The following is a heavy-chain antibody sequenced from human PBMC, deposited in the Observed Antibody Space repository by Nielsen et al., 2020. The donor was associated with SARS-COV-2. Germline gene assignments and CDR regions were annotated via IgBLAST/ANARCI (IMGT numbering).Heavy chain of an antibody. J-gene: IGHJ4*02. Sequence: GESLKISCAASGFTFSSYGMSWVRQAPGKGLEWVSVIYSGGSTYYADSVKGRFTISRDNSKNTLYLQMNSLRAEDTAVYYCARVMWTFDYWGQGTLVTVSS. CDR1: GFTFSSYG. CDR2: IYSGGST. D-gene: IGHD2-21*01. V-gene: IGHV3-53*01. CDR3: ARVMWTFDY.